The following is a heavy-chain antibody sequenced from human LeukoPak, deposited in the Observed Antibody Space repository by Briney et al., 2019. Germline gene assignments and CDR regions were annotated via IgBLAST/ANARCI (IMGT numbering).Heavy chain of an antibody. J-gene: IGHJ4*02. D-gene: IGHD3-22*01. CDR3: ARVAYYYDSSGYRFDY. V-gene: IGHV4-39*07. CDR1: GFTFSSYW. CDR2: IYYSGST. Sequence: GSLRLSCAASGFTFSSYWMSWVRQPPGKGLEWIGSIYYSGSTYYNPSLKSRVTISVDTSKNQFSLKLSSVTAADTAVYYCARVAYYYDSSGYRFDYWGQGTLVTVSS.